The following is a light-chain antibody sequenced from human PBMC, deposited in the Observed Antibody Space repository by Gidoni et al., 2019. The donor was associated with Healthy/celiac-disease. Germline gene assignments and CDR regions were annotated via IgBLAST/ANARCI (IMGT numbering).Light chain of an antibody. Sequence: ESVLTQSPGTLSLSPGERATRSCRASQSVSSSYLAWYQQQPGQAPRLLIYGASSRATGIPDRFSGSGSGTDFTLTISRLEPEDFAVYYCQQYGSSPQTFGQGTKVEI. CDR2: GAS. V-gene: IGKV3-20*01. CDR3: QQYGSSPQT. J-gene: IGKJ1*01. CDR1: QSVSSSY.